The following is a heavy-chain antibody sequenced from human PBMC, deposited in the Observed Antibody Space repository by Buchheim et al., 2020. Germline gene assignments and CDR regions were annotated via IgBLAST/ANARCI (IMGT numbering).Heavy chain of an antibody. J-gene: IGHJ6*03. V-gene: IGHV3-48*01. Sequence: EVQLVESGGGLVQPGGSLRLSCAGSGFSFSSYDMNWVRLAPGKGLEWISYISRGSGSMYYADSVKDRFTISRDNAKNSLYLQMNSLRAEDTAVYYCVGGPFSPEGCQYYHFYMDVWGKGTT. D-gene: IGHD2-15*01. CDR2: ISRGSGSM. CDR1: GFSFSSYD. CDR3: VGGPFSPEGCQYYHFYMDV.